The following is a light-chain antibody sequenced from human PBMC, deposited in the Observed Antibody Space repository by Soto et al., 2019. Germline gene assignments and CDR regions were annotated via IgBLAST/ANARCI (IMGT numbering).Light chain of an antibody. CDR3: CSYACSSTFADVV. Sequence: QSVLTQPASVSGSPGQSITISCTGTSSDVGSYNLVSWYQQHPGKAPKLMIYEGSKRPSGVSNRFSGSKSGNTASLTISGLQAEDEADYYCCSYACSSTFADVVFGGGTQLTVL. V-gene: IGLV2-23*03. J-gene: IGLJ2*01. CDR1: SSDVGSYNL. CDR2: EGS.